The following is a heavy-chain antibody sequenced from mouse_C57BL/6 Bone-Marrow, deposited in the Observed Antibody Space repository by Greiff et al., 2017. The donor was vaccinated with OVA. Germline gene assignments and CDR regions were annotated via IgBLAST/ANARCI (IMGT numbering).Heavy chain of an antibody. V-gene: IGHV1-26*01. CDR2: INPNNGGT. CDR1: GYTFTDYY. J-gene: IGHJ3*01. Sequence: EVQLQQSGPELVKPGASVKISCKASGYTFTDYYMNWVKQSHGKSLEWIGDINPNNGGTSYNQKFKGKATLTVDKSSSTAYMELRSLTSEDSAVYYCAREGSPPWFAYWGQGTLVTVSA. CDR3: AREGSPPWFAY. D-gene: IGHD1-1*02.